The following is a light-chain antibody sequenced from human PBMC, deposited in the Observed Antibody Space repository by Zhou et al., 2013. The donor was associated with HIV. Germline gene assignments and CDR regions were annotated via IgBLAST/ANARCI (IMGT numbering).Light chain of an antibody. Sequence: EIVLTQSPATPSLSPGERATLSCRASQSVTSYLAWYQQKLGQAPRLLIYEASNRATGTPTRFRGSGSGTDFTLTISSLEPEDFAVYYCQQRSNWPITFGQGTRLEIK. V-gene: IGKV3-11*01. J-gene: IGKJ5*01. CDR2: EAS. CDR3: QQRSNWPIT. CDR1: QSVTSY.